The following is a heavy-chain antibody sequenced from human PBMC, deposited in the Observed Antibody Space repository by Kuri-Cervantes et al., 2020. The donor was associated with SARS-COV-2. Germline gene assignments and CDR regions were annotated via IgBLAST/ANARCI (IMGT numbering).Heavy chain of an antibody. CDR2: ISSSSSYI. Sequence: GGSLRLSCAASGFTFSNAWMSWVRQAPGKGLEWVSSISSSSSYIYYADSVKGRFTISRDNAKNSLYLQMNSLRAEDTAVYYCARGFKQSNGVDYWGRGTLVTDSS. CDR1: GFTFSNAW. D-gene: IGHD2-8*01. V-gene: IGHV3-21*01. CDR3: ARGFKQSNGVDY. J-gene: IGHJ4*02.